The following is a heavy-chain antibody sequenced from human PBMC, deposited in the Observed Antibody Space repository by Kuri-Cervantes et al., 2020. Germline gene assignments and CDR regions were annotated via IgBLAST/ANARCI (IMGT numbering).Heavy chain of an antibody. J-gene: IGHJ6*03. V-gene: IGHV3-43D*04. D-gene: IGHD2-21*01. CDR2: ISWDGGSA. CDR1: GFTFDDYA. CDR3: AKDIGITIPYYYMDV. Sequence: GESLKISCAASGFTFDDYAMHWVRQAPGKGLEWVSLISWDGGSAYYADSVKGRFTISRDNSKNSLYLQMNSLGAEDTALYYCAKDIGITIPYYYMDVWGKGTTVTVSS.